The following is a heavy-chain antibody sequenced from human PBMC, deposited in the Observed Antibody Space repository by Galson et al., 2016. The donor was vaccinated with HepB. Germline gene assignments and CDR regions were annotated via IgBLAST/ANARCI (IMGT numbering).Heavy chain of an antibody. CDR3: ARERYYYYYGMDV. V-gene: IGHV3-74*01. CDR1: GFTFSSHW. J-gene: IGHJ6*02. CDR2: ITSDGSNT. Sequence: SLRLSCAASGFTFSSHWMHWVRQAPGKGLVWVSHITSDGSNTTYADSVKGRFTISRDNAKNTLYLQMISLGAEDTAVYYCARERYYYYYGMDVWGQGTTVTVSS.